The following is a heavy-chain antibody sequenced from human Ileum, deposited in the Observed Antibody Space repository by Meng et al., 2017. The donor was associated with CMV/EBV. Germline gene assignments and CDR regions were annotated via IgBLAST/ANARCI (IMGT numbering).Heavy chain of an antibody. Sequence: SWAASGVSFSDYAMSWVRQAPGKGLEWVSAISGSGFTTSYADSVKGRFTISRDNFKNTLYLQMNSLRVEDTAVYYCAKDRSNHNWFDPWGQGTLVTVSS. J-gene: IGHJ5*02. CDR2: ISGSGFTT. CDR1: GVSFSDYA. V-gene: IGHV3-23*01. D-gene: IGHD4-11*01. CDR3: AKDRSNHNWFDP.